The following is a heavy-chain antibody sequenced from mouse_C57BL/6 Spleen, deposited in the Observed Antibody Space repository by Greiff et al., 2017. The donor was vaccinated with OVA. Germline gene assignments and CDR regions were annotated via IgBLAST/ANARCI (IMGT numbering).Heavy chain of an antibody. CDR2: IDPETGGT. CDR3: TRTYYYGSSYVQY. D-gene: IGHD1-1*01. J-gene: IGHJ2*01. V-gene: IGHV1-15*01. CDR1: GYTFTDYE. Sequence: VQLQQSGAELVRPGASVTLSCKASGYTFTDYEMHWVKQTPVHGLEWIGAIDPETGGTAYNQKFKGKAILTPDKSSSTAYMELRSLTSEDSAVYYCTRTYYYGSSYVQYWGQGTTLTVSS.